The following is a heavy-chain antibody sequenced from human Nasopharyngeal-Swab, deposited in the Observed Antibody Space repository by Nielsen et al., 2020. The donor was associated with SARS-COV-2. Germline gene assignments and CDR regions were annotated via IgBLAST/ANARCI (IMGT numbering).Heavy chain of an antibody. CDR2: TIPIFGTA. Sequence: SVKVSCKASGGTFSSYAISWVRQAPGQGLEWMGGTIPIFGTANYAQKFQGRVTITADESTSTAYMELSSLRSEDTAVYYCARENILTGYTYYYYGMDVWGQGTTVTVSS. J-gene: IGHJ6*02. D-gene: IGHD3-9*01. CDR1: GGTFSSYA. CDR3: ARENILTGYTYYYYGMDV. V-gene: IGHV1-69*13.